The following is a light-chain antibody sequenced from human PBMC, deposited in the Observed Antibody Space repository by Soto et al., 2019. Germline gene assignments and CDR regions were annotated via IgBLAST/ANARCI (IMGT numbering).Light chain of an antibody. CDR3: AAWDDSLNGPL. Sequence: QSVLTQPPSASGAPGRRVTISCSGSSSNIGSNTVNWYQQLPGTAPKLLIYSNNQRPSGVPARFSGSKSGTSASLAISWLQSEDEADYYCAAWDDSLNGPLFGGGTKLTVL. CDR2: SNN. V-gene: IGLV1-44*01. J-gene: IGLJ2*01. CDR1: SSNIGSNT.